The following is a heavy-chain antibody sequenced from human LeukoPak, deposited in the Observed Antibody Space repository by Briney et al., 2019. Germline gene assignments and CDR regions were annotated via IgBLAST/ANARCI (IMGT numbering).Heavy chain of an antibody. J-gene: IGHJ4*02. CDR2: IKSKTDGGTT. CDR3: TTALPTMDYYDSSGYYY. CDR1: GFTFTNAW. Sequence: GGSLRLSCAASGFTFTNAWMSWVRQAPGKGLEWVGRIKSKTDGGTTDYAAPVKGRLTISRDDSKNTVYLQMNSLQTEDTAVYFCTTALPTMDYYDSSGYYYWGQGTQVTVSS. V-gene: IGHV3-15*01. D-gene: IGHD3-22*01.